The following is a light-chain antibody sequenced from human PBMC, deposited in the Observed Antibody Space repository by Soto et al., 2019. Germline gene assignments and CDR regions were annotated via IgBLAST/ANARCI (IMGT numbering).Light chain of an antibody. J-gene: IGLJ3*02. CDR2: EGS. CDR1: SSDLGSYNL. V-gene: IGLV2-23*01. CDR3: CSYAGSSTYV. Sequence: QSALTQPASVSGSPGQSITISCTGTSSDLGSYNLVSWYQQHPGKAPKLMIYEGSKRPLGVSNRFSGSKSGNTASLTISGLQAEDEADYYCCSYAGSSTYVFGGGTKLTVL.